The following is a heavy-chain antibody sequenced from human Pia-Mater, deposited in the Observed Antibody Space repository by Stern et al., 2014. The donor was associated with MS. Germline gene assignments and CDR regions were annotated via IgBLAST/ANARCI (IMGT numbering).Heavy chain of an antibody. J-gene: IGHJ4*02. CDR2: ISGSDGST. CDR3: AKVYGSGPFDY. V-gene: IGHV3-23*04. Sequence: MQLVQSGGTLVQPGGSLRLSCAASGFTFSSYAMSWVRQAPGKGLEWVSVISGSDGSTLYADSVKGRFTISRDNSKNTLFLQMNSLRAEDTAVYYCAKVYGSGPFDYWGQGTLVTVSS. D-gene: IGHD6-19*01. CDR1: GFTFSSYA.